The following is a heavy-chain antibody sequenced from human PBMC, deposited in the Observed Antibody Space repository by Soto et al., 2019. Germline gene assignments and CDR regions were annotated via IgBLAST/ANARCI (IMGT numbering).Heavy chain of an antibody. CDR3: AREQLQYDSSGYYPSSLDY. V-gene: IGHV3-33*01. Sequence: GGSLRLSCAASGFTFSSYGMHWVRQAPGKGLEWVAVIWYDGSNKYYADSVKGRFTISRDNSKNTLYLQMNSLRAEDTAVYYCAREQLQYDSSGYYPSSLDYWGQGTLVTVSS. D-gene: IGHD3-22*01. CDR1: GFTFSSYG. J-gene: IGHJ4*02. CDR2: IWYDGSNK.